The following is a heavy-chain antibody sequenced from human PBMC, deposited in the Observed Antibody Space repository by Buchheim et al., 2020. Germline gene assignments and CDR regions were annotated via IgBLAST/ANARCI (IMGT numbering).Heavy chain of an antibody. Sequence: EVQLVESGGGLVQPGGSLRLSCVGSGFTFSSHWMRWVRQAPGKGLEWVATIKQDGSEKNYLDSVKGRFTISRDNARDSLFLQMNSLRDEDTATYYGTRSSLSASDFWGQGTL. CDR3: TRSSLSASDF. CDR2: IKQDGSEK. J-gene: IGHJ4*02. V-gene: IGHV3-7*01. D-gene: IGHD6-19*01. CDR1: GFTFSSHW.